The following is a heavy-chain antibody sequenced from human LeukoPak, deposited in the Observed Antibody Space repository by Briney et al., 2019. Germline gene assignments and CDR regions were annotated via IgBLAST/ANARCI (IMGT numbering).Heavy chain of an antibody. CDR3: ARVMQWANYDFWSGYYKGAFDI. CDR2: IRSKAYGGTT. CDR1: GFTFGDYA. Sequence: GGSLRLSCTASGFTFGDYAMSWVRQAPGKGLEWVGFIRSKAYGGTTEYAASVKGRFTISRDDSKSIAYLQMNSLRAEDTAVYYCARVMQWANYDFWSGYYKGAFDIWGQGTMVTVSS. J-gene: IGHJ3*02. V-gene: IGHV3-49*04. D-gene: IGHD3-3*01.